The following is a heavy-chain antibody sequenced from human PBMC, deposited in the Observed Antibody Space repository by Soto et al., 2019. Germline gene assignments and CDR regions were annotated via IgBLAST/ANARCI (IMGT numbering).Heavy chain of an antibody. V-gene: IGHV3-23*01. Sequence: GSLRLSCAASGLSFSNYAMTWFRQCPGKVLEWVSTIIDVDGATYSAGSVQGRFTTSRDNSKNTVFMQMDNLRAEDTAVYFCVKGTGPLPNLSGLIYGRYWGQGTPVNVSS. CDR3: VKGTGPLPNLSGLIYGRY. CDR1: GLSFSNYA. J-gene: IGHJ4*02. D-gene: IGHD6-19*01. CDR2: IIDVDGAT.